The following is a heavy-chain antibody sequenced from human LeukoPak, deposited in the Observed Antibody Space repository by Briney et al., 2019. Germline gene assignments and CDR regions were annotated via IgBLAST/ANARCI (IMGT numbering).Heavy chain of an antibody. D-gene: IGHD3-22*01. CDR1: GYTFTSYY. CDR3: VRGPHYYDSSGYETGDFQH. V-gene: IGHV1-46*01. J-gene: IGHJ1*01. CDR2: INPSGGST. Sequence: ASVKVSCKASGYTFTSYYMHWVRQAPGQGLEWMGIINPSGGSTSYAQKFQGRVTMTRDTSTSTVYMELSSLRSEDTAVYYCVRGPHYYDSSGYETGDFQHWGQGTLVTVSS.